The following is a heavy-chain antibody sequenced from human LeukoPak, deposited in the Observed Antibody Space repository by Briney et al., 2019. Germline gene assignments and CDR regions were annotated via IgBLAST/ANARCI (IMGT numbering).Heavy chain of an antibody. J-gene: IGHJ6*02. D-gene: IGHD2-2*01. CDR2: IIPIFGVA. CDR3: ARDTVPDIVVVPAANQLGAYGIDV. V-gene: IGHV1-69*04. Sequence: SVKVSYKASGGTFSSYAISWVRQAPGQGLEWMGRIIPIFGVANYAQKFQGRVTITADKSTSTAYMELSSLRSEDTDVYYCARDTVPDIVVVPAANQLGAYGIDVWGQGTTVTVSS. CDR1: GGTFSSYA.